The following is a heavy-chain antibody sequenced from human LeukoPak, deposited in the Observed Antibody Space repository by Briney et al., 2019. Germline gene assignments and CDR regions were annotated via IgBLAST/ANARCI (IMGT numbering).Heavy chain of an antibody. V-gene: IGHV3-23*01. CDR2: ISGSGGST. J-gene: IGHJ6*02. Sequence: GGSLRLSCAASGFTFSSYAMSWVRQAPGKGLEWVSAISGSGGSTYYADSVKGRFTISRDNSKNTLYLQMNSLRAEDTAVYYCAKSVIVWSIEGMDVWGQGTTVTVSS. CDR1: GFTFSSYA. CDR3: AKSVIVWSIEGMDV. D-gene: IGHD3-22*01.